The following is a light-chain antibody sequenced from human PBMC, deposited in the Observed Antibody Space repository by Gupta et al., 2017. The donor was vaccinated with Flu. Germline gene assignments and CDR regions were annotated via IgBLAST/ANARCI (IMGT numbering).Light chain of an antibody. J-gene: IGLJ1*01. CDR3: LSQTTASNMVV. CDR2: VVS. Sequence: TIICTSRSSGVGGSNYFCWYHPPPAQPPNLMFYVVSSRCSAVPDRFSASNSAGTATVTNTCLQAEDAADYYYLSQTTASNMVVFGGGTKCTVL. CDR1: SSGVGGSNY. V-gene: IGLV2-14*03.